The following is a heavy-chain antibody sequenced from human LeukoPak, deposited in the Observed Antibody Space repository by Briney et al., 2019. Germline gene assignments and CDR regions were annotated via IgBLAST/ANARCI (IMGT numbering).Heavy chain of an antibody. V-gene: IGHV4-39*07. CDR3: ARNVKVAGDNYYRWFDP. CDR2: IYHSGST. Sequence: SETLSLTCTVSGGSIRRADYYWGWIRQSPGKGLEWIGNIYHSGSTYYNPSLQSRVTKSVDTSKNQFSLKLSSVTAADTAIYYCARNVKVAGDNYYRWFDPWGQGTLVTVSS. D-gene: IGHD2-21*02. CDR1: GGSIRRADYY. J-gene: IGHJ5*02.